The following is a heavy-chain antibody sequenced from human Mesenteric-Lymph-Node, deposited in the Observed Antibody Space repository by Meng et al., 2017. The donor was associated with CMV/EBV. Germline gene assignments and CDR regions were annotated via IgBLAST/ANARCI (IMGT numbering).Heavy chain of an antibody. CDR1: GYTFTGYY. J-gene: IGHJ4*02. V-gene: IGHV1-2*02. CDR3: ARDQAEYQMLYQPH. Sequence: ASVKVSCKASGYTFTGYYMHWVRQAPGQGLEWMGWINPNSGGTNYAQKFQGRVTMTRDTSISTVYMELSRLRSDDTAVYYCARDQAEYQMLYQPHWGQGTLVTVSS. D-gene: IGHD2-2*02. CDR2: INPNSGGT.